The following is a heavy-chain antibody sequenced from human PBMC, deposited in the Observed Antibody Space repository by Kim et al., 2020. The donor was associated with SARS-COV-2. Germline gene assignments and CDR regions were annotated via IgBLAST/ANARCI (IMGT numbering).Heavy chain of an antibody. CDR2: ISYDGSNK. J-gene: IGHJ3*02. CDR3: ARERYGDYEEDAFDI. CDR1: GFTFSSYA. V-gene: IGHV3-30*04. D-gene: IGHD4-17*01. Sequence: GGSLRLSCAASGFTFSSYAMHWVRQAPGKGLEWVAVISYDGSNKYYADSVKGRFTISRDNSKNTLYLQMNSLRAEDTAVYYCARERYGDYEEDAFDIWGQGTMVTVSS.